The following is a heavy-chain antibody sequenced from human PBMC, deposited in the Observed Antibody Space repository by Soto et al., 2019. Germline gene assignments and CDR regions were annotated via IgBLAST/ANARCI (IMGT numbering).Heavy chain of an antibody. CDR3: ARVSGISYYGMDV. J-gene: IGHJ6*02. CDR2: INHSGST. D-gene: IGHD3-10*01. V-gene: IGHV4-34*01. CDR1: GGSFSRGD. Sequence: SETLSVTCAGYGGSFSRGDWNWIRQPPGKGLEWIGEINHSGSTNYNPSLKSRVTISVDTSKNQFSLKLSSVTAADTAVYYCARVSGISYYGMDVWGQGTTVT.